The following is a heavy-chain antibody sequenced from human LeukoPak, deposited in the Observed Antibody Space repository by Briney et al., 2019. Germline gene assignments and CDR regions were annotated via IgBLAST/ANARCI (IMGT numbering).Heavy chain of an antibody. V-gene: IGHV3-21*01. CDR1: GFTFSNYN. CDR3: ARDAYGDYAH. CDR2: ISSSSSYI. D-gene: IGHD4-17*01. J-gene: IGHJ4*02. Sequence: PGGSLRLSCAASGFTFSNYNMNWVRQAPGKGLEWVSSISSSSSYIYYADSVKGRFTISRDNAKNSLYLQVNSLRAEDTAVYYCARDAYGDYAHWGQGTLVTVSS.